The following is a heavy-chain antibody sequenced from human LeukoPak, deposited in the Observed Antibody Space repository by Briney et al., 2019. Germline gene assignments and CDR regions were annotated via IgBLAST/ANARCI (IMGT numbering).Heavy chain of an antibody. J-gene: IGHJ4*02. CDR1: GGSFSGYY. CDR2: INHSGST. CDR3: ARGNLAAAYDY. Sequence: SETLSLTCAVYGGSFSGYYWSWTRQPPGKGLEWIGEINHSGSTNYNPSLKSRVTISVDTSKNQFSLKLSSVTAADTAVYYCARGNLAAAYDYWGQGTLVTVSS. V-gene: IGHV4-34*01. D-gene: IGHD6-13*01.